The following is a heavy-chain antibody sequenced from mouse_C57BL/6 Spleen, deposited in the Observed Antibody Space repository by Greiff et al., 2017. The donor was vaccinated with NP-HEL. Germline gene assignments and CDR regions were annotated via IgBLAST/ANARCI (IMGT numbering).Heavy chain of an antibody. Sequence: QVQLQQPGAELVKPGASVKLSCKASGYTFTSYWMHWVKQRPGQGLEWIGMIHPNSGSTNYNEKFKSKATLTADKSSSTAYMQLSSLTSDDSAVYDCARSPLSYGFDYWGQGTTLTVSS. CDR2: IHPNSGST. J-gene: IGHJ2*01. CDR3: ARSPLSYGFDY. CDR1: GYTFTSYW. V-gene: IGHV1-64*01. D-gene: IGHD1-1*01.